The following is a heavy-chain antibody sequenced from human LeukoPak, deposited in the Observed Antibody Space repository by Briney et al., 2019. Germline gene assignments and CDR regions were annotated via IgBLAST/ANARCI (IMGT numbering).Heavy chain of an antibody. J-gene: IGHJ3*02. CDR3: ASRVAKGLNYYDSSGYYHGAFDI. D-gene: IGHD3-22*01. CDR2: IYYSGST. V-gene: IGHV4-31*03. Sequence: SETLSLTCTVSGGSISSGGYYWSWIRQHPGKGLEWIGYIYYSGSTYYNPSLKSRVTISVDTSKNQFSLKLSSVTAADTAVYYCASRVAKGLNYYDSSGYYHGAFDIWGQGTMVTVSS. CDR1: GGSISSGGYY.